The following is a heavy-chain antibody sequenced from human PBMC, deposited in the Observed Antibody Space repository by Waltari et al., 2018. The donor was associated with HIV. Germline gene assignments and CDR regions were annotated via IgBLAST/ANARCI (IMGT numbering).Heavy chain of an antibody. CDR2: ISGSGGST. Sequence: EVQLLESGGDLVQPGGSLRLSCAVSGLSFSSYAMSWVRQAPGKGLEWVSGISGSGGSTYSADSVKGRFTISRDNSKNMVYLQMNSLRGGDTAVYYCAKDRYYGSGSYHPYYFDYWGQGTLVTVSS. V-gene: IGHV3-23*01. D-gene: IGHD3-10*01. CDR1: GLSFSSYA. CDR3: AKDRYYGSGSYHPYYFDY. J-gene: IGHJ4*02.